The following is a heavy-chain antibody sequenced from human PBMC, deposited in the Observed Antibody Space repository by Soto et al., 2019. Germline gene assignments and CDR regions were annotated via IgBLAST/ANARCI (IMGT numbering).Heavy chain of an antibody. J-gene: IGHJ4*02. Sequence: QVHLVQSGAEVKKPGASVKVSCKASGYTFTSYGITWVRQAPGQGLERMGWISAHNGNTDYPQKLHGRVIVTRDASASPAYMPLRTLRSDDTDVYYCASGRYGDYWGQGALVTVSS. CDR1: GYTFTSYG. CDR2: ISAHNGNT. V-gene: IGHV1-18*01. CDR3: ASGRYGDY. D-gene: IGHD1-26*01.